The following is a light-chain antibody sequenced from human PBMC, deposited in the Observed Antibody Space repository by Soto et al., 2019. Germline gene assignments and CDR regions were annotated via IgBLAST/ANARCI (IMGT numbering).Light chain of an antibody. V-gene: IGLV1-44*01. J-gene: IGLJ2*01. CDR1: NSNIGSNA. Sequence: QSVLTQPPSASGTPGQGVAISCSGSNSNIGSNAVNWYQQLPGTAPKRLISGNNQRPSGVPDRFSGSKSGTSAFLAISGLQSEDEADYYCAAWDDSLKGVVFGGGTKLPS. CDR3: AAWDDSLKGVV. CDR2: GNN.